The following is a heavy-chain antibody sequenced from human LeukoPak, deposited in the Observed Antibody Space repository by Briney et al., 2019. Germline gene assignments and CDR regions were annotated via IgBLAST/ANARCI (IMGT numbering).Heavy chain of an antibody. CDR1: GSTFSTYA. Sequence: GGSLRLSCAASGSTFSTYAMSWVRQAPGKGLEWVSVVSGTGGRTYYADSVKGRFTISRDNSKNTLYLQMNSLRAEDTALYYCVKASSSSPQYNWFDAWGQGTLVTVSS. CDR3: VKASSSSPQYNWFDA. J-gene: IGHJ5*02. CDR2: VSGTGGRT. V-gene: IGHV3-23*01. D-gene: IGHD6-6*01.